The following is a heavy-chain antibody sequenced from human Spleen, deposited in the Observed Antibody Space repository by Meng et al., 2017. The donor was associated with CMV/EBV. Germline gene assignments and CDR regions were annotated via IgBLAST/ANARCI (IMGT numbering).Heavy chain of an antibody. Sequence: SGVTFSSYSMNWVRQAPGKGLEWVSSISSSSSYIYYADSVKGRFTISRDNAKNSLYLQMNSLRAEDTAVYYCARDLGGDIVSPNGFDPWGQGTLVTVSS. CDR3: ARDLGGDIVSPNGFDP. V-gene: IGHV3-21*01. CDR1: GVTFSSYS. CDR2: ISSSSSYI. D-gene: IGHD2-15*01. J-gene: IGHJ5*02.